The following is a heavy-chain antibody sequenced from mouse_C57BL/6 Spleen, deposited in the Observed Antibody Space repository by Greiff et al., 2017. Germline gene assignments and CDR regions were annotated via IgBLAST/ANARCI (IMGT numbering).Heavy chain of an antibody. CDR1: GYTFTSYW. V-gene: IGHV1-72*01. CDR3: ARRQLRLDYYAMDY. D-gene: IGHD3-2*02. Sequence: VQLQQPGAELVKPGASVKLSCKASGYTFTSYWMHWVKQRPGRGLEWIGRIDPNGGGTKYNEKFKSKATLTVDKPSSTAYMQLSSLTSEDSAVYYCARRQLRLDYYAMDYWGQGTSVTVSS. J-gene: IGHJ4*01. CDR2: IDPNGGGT.